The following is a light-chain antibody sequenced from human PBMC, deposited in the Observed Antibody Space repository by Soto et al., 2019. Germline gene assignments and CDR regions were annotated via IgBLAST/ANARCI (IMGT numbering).Light chain of an antibody. J-gene: IGLJ3*02. CDR1: SSDVGGYNY. CDR3: TSYTTSSPYLV. Sequence: QSALTQPASVSGSPRQSITISCTGTSSDVGGYNYVSWYQHHPGKAPKLMIYDVTNRPSGVSNRFSGSKSGNTASLTISGLQAEDEADYYCTSYTTSSPYLVFGGGTKVTVL. V-gene: IGLV2-14*03. CDR2: DVT.